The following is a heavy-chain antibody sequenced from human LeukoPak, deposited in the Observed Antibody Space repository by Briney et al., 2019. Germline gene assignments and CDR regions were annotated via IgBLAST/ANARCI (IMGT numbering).Heavy chain of an antibody. V-gene: IGHV3-7*01. Sequence: GGSLRLSCAASGFTFSDYYMSWIRQAPGKGLECVANIKQDGSEKYYVDSVKGRFTISRDNAKNSLSLQMNSLRAEDTAVYYCARDFVHGYNYSWPSNWGQGTLVTVSS. J-gene: IGHJ4*02. CDR3: ARDFVHGYNYSWPSN. CDR2: IKQDGSEK. CDR1: GFTFSDYY. D-gene: IGHD5-24*01.